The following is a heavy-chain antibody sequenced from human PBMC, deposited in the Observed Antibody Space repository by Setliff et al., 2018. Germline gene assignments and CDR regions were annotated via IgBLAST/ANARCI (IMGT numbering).Heavy chain of an antibody. CDR3: AREQWLDPPGYYYMDV. D-gene: IGHD6-19*01. CDR1: GGSISASY. V-gene: IGHV4-34*12. CDR2: IIPTGSI. J-gene: IGHJ6*03. Sequence: PSETLSLTCTVSGGSISASYWSWIRQPPGKRLEWIGEIIPTGSINYNPSLKSRVTISMDTSKNQFSLKLNSVTAADMAVYYCAREQWLDPPGYYYMDVWAKGTTVTVSS.